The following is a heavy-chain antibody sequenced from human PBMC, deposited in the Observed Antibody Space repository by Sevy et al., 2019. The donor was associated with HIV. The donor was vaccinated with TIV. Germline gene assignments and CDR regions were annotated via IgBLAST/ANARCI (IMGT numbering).Heavy chain of an antibody. J-gene: IGHJ4*02. CDR2: INVGNGNT. Sequence: ASVKVSCKASGYLFISFVMHWVRQAPGQGLEWVGWINVGNGNTKYSQKFQDRVTITRDASTITTYMELTSLPSEDTAIYYCTREAKQQLSQYFFDFWGQGTLVTVSS. D-gene: IGHD6-13*01. V-gene: IGHV1-3*01. CDR3: TREAKQQLSQYFFDF. CDR1: GYLFISFV.